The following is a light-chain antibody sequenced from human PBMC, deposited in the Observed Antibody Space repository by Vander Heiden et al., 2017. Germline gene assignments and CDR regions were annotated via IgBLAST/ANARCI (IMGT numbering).Light chain of an antibody. J-gene: IGKJ2*01. Sequence: ILPPSSLSASVGDRVTITCRASQGIRDDLGWYQQKPGKAPKLLIYAASSLQSGVPSRFSGSGFGTDFTLTISSLQPEDFATYYCLQYYSYPHTFGQGTKLEMK. CDR2: AAS. CDR1: QGIRDD. V-gene: IGKV1-6*01. CDR3: LQYYSYPHT.